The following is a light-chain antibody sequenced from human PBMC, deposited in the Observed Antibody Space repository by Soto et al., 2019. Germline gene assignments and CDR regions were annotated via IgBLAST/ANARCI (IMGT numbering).Light chain of an antibody. Sequence: QSVLTHPASVSRSPGQSITISFTGTISDVGGYNYVSWYQQHPGKAPKLMIYAVTDRPSGVSSRLSGSKSGNTASLTISGLQAEDEADYYCSSYTSSSTLFGTGTKVPVL. CDR1: ISDVGGYNY. CDR3: SSYTSSSTL. J-gene: IGLJ1*01. V-gene: IGLV2-14*01. CDR2: AVT.